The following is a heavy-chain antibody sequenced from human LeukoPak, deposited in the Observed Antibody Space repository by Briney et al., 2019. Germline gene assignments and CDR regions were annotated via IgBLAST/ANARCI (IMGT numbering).Heavy chain of an antibody. CDR2: ISWNSGSI. J-gene: IGHJ5*01. Sequence: GGSLRLSCAASGFTFDDYAMHWVRQAPGKGLEWVSGISWNSGSIGYADSVKGRFTISRDNAKNSLYLQMNSLRAEDTAVYHCASDSSSWNGRIDSWGQGTPVTVSS. CDR1: GFTFDDYA. D-gene: IGHD3-3*01. V-gene: IGHV3-9*01. CDR3: ASDSSSWNGRIDS.